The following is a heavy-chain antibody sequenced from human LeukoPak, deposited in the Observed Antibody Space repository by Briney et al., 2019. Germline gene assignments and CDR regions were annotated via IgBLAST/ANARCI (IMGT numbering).Heavy chain of an antibody. Sequence: PGGSLRLSYAASGFTFSDYYMSWLRQAPGKGLEWVSYISSSGSTIYYADSVKGRFTISRDNAKNSLYLQMNSLRAEDTAVYYCARLHIVVAPAAIGYWGQGTLVTVSS. CDR1: GFTFSDYY. CDR2: ISSSGSTI. J-gene: IGHJ4*02. V-gene: IGHV3-11*04. D-gene: IGHD2-2*01. CDR3: ARLHIVVAPAAIGY.